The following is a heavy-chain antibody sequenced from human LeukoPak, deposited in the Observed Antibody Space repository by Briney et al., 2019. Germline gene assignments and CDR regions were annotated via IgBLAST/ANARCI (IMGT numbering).Heavy chain of an antibody. CDR2: ISAYNGNT. D-gene: IGHD6-13*01. CDR1: GYTLTSYG. CDR3: ARGSGSYSSSSYMDV. V-gene: IGHV1-18*01. J-gene: IGHJ6*03. Sequence: ASVKVSCKASGYTLTSYGISWVRQAPGQGLEWMGWISAYNGNTNYAQKLQGRVTMTTDTSTSTAYMELRSLRSDDTAVYYCARGSGSYSSSSYMDVWGKGTTVTVSS.